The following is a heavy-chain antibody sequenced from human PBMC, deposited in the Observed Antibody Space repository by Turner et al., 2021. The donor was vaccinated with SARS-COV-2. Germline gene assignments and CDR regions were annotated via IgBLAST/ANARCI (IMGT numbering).Heavy chain of an antibody. CDR3: ARGHSGNYYYFDY. CDR2: ISYDGSNK. J-gene: IGHJ4*02. CDR1: GFTFTSYA. Sequence: QVQLEESGGGVVQPGRSLRLSCAASGFTFTSYAIHWVRQAPGKGLEWVALISYDGSNKYYADSVKGRFTISRDNSKNTLFLQMNSLRTEDTAVYYCARGHSGNYYYFDYWGQGTLVTVSS. D-gene: IGHD1-26*01. V-gene: IGHV3-30-3*01.